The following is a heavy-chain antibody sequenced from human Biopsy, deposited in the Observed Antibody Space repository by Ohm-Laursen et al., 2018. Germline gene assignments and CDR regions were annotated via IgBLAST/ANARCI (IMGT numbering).Heavy chain of an antibody. CDR1: GYAVNDYF. V-gene: IGHV1-2*02. Sequence: PSVNLSCKGSGYAVNDYFLHWLRQAPRQGPEWMGWISPNSGGTNYAQKFQGRVTMTTDTSTSTVYLELRRLISDDPAGYYCARDIMNRIAGLVARSDVFDVWGQGTLVTVSS. CDR2: ISPNSGGT. D-gene: IGHD3-16*01. CDR3: ARDIMNRIAGLVARSDVFDV. J-gene: IGHJ3*01.